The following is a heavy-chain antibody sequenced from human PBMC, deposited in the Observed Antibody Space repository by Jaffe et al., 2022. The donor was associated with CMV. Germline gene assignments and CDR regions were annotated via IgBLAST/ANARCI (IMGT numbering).Heavy chain of an antibody. J-gene: IGHJ5*01. V-gene: IGHV6-1*01. CDR2: TYYRSNWSK. CDR1: GDSVSSTGAV. Sequence: QVQLQQSGPGLVKPSQTLSLTCAISGDSVSSTGAVWHWIRQSPSRGLEWLGKTYYRSNWSKEYVPSLRSRMTIDPDTSRNQYSLQLNSMTPEDTAVYYCARGRNFALDSWGQGTLVIVSS. CDR3: ARGRNFALDS. D-gene: IGHD1-7*01.